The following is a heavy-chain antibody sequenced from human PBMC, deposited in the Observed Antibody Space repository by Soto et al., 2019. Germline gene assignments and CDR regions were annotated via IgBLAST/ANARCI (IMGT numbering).Heavy chain of an antibody. Sequence: QVQLQQWGAGLLKPSETLSLTCAVYGGSFSGYYWSWIRQPPGKGLEWIGEINHSGSTNYNPSLKSRVTISVNTSKNQFALKLSSVTAADTAVYYCASGCMVRGARGAFDIWGQGTMVTVSS. CDR1: GGSFSGYY. D-gene: IGHD3-10*01. CDR2: INHSGST. V-gene: IGHV4-34*01. CDR3: ASGCMVRGARGAFDI. J-gene: IGHJ3*02.